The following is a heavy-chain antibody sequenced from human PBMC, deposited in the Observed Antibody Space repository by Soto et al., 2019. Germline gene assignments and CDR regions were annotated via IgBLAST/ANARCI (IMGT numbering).Heavy chain of an antibody. V-gene: IGHV5-51*01. D-gene: IGHD3-10*01. CDR3: ARLRGVYGSGSYPDFDY. CDR2: IYPGDSDT. Sequence: PGEALKISCEGSGYSFSRYWIGWERQMPGKGLEWMGIIYPGDSDTRYSPSFQGQVTISADKSISTAYLQWSSLKASDTAMYYCARLRGVYGSGSYPDFDYWGQGTLVTVSS. J-gene: IGHJ4*02. CDR1: GYSFSRYW.